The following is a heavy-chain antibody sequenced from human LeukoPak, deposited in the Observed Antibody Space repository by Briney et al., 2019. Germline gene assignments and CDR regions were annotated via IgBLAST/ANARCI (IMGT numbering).Heavy chain of an antibody. CDR1: GGSICSYY. D-gene: IGHD6-13*01. CDR2: IYYSGST. CDR3: TRGTVAAAGTNTYYYYGMDV. J-gene: IGHJ6*02. Sequence: SETLSLTCTVSGGSICSYYWSWIRQPPGKGLEWIGYIYYSGSTNYNPSLKSRVTISVDTSKNQFSLKLSSVTAADTAVYYCTRGTVAAAGTNTYYYYGMDVWGQGTTVTVSS. V-gene: IGHV4-59*01.